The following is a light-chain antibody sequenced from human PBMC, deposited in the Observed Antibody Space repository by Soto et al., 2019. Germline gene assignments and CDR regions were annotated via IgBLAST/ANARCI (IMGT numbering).Light chain of an antibody. J-gene: IGKJ1*01. CDR1: QGISTY. Sequence: DIQMTQSPSSLSASVGDRVTITCRASQGISTYLAWYQQKPGKVPQILISAASALHSGVPSRFSGSGSGTDFTLTISSLQPEDDATYYCQKYNSAPWTFGQGTKVDIK. CDR2: AAS. V-gene: IGKV1-27*01. CDR3: QKYNSAPWT.